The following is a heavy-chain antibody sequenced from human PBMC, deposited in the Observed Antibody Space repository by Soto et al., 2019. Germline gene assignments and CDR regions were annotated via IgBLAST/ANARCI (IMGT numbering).Heavy chain of an antibody. CDR3: ARLPIDIVVVPAAIYYYYYGMDV. CDR2: IYPGDSDT. Sequence: GESLKISCKGSGYSFTSYWIGWVRQMPGKGLEWMGIIYPGDSDTRYSPSFQGQVTISADKSISTAYLQWSSLKASDTAMYYCARLPIDIVVVPAAIYYYYYGMDVWGQGTTVTVSS. J-gene: IGHJ6*02. CDR1: GYSFTSYW. D-gene: IGHD2-2*01. V-gene: IGHV5-51*01.